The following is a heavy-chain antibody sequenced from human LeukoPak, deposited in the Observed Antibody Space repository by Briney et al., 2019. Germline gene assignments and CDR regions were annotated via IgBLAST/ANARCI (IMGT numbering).Heavy chain of an antibody. CDR1: GFTFSSYG. CDR2: IWYDGSNK. D-gene: IGHD3-22*01. V-gene: IGHV3-33*01. J-gene: IGHJ6*02. Sequence: GGSLRLSCAASGFTFSSYGMHWVRQAPGKGLEWVAVIWYDGSNKYYADSVKGRFTISRDNSKNTLYLQMNSLRAEDTAVYYCARDTYYYNSSAFYHYYYGMDVWGQGTTVTVSS. CDR3: ARDTYYYNSSAFYHYYYGMDV.